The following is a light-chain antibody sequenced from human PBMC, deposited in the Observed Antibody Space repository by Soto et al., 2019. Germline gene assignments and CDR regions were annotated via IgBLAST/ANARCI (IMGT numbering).Light chain of an antibody. V-gene: IGLV2-11*01. CDR3: SSFAPSYRVI. CDR2: DVF. Sequence: QSALTQPRSVSGSPGHSVTISCFGTSSDIGSYNAVSWYQQHPGKAPKLIIFDVFERPSGVPDRFSGSKSGNSASLTISWLQAEDESDYYCSSFAPSYRVIFGGGTKLTVL. J-gene: IGLJ2*01. CDR1: SSDIGSYNA.